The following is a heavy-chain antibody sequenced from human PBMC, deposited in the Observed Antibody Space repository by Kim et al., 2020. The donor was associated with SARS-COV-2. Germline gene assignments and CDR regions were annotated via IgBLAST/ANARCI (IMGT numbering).Heavy chain of an antibody. Sequence: GGSLRLSCAASGFTFSSYAMSWVRQAPGKGLEWVSAISGSGGSTYYADSVKGRFTISRDNSKNTLYLQMNSLRAEDTAVYYCAKDQRLRYFDWLFPANGAFDIWGQGTMVTVSS. D-gene: IGHD3-9*01. J-gene: IGHJ3*02. CDR3: AKDQRLRYFDWLFPANGAFDI. V-gene: IGHV3-23*01. CDR1: GFTFSSYA. CDR2: ISGSGGST.